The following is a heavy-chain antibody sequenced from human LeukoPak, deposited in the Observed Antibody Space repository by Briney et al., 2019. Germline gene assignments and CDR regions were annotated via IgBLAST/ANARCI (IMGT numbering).Heavy chain of an antibody. CDR1: GYTFIGYY. J-gene: IGHJ5*02. CDR3: ARASFWESPINWFDP. V-gene: IGHV1-2*07. CDR2: INPKNGGA. Sequence: ASVKVSRKTSGYTFIGYYMHWVRQAPGQGLEWMGGINPKNGGANYAPRFQGRVTMTRDRSISTVYMELTGLTSDDTAVYYCARASFWESPINWFDPWGQGTLVTVSS. D-gene: IGHD3-16*01.